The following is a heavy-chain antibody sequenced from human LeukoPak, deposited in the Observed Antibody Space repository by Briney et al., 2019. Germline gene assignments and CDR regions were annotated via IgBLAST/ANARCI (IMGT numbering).Heavy chain of an antibody. CDR1: GFTFSNYG. V-gene: IGHV3-30*02. CDR2: ILYRGNKE. CDR3: VRDNAYKFDY. D-gene: IGHD5-24*01. J-gene: IGHJ4*02. Sequence: PGGSLRLSCVASGFTFSNYGIHWVRQAPGKGLEWVAFILYRGNKEYYAESVKGRFTISRDNANNTLYLQMNSLRVEDTAVYYCVRDNAYKFDYWGQGTLVTVSS.